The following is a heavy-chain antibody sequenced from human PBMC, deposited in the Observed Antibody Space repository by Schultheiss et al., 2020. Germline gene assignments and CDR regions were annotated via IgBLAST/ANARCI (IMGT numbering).Heavy chain of an antibody. Sequence: GGSLRLSCSASGFNFHKYGMHWFRQAPGKGLEWVSAISGSGGSTYYADSVKGRFTISRDNSKNTLYLQMNSLRAEDTAVYYCAKGPKPLRYFDWLSRVYFDYWGQGTLVTVSS. V-gene: IGHV3-23*01. CDR1: GFNFHKYG. CDR2: ISGSGGST. D-gene: IGHD3-9*01. J-gene: IGHJ4*02. CDR3: AKGPKPLRYFDWLSRVYFDY.